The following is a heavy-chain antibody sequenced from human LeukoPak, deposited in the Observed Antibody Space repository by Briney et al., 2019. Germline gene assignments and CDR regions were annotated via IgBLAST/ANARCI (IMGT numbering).Heavy chain of an antibody. Sequence: SETLSLTCTVSGGSISSYYWSWIRQPPGKGLEWIGYIYYSGSTNYNPSLKSRVTISVDTSKNQFSLKLSSVTAADTAVYYCARGVELRSDAFDIWGQGTMVTVSS. CDR1: GGSISSYY. J-gene: IGHJ3*02. CDR2: IYYSGST. CDR3: ARGVELRSDAFDI. D-gene: IGHD1-26*01. V-gene: IGHV4-59*01.